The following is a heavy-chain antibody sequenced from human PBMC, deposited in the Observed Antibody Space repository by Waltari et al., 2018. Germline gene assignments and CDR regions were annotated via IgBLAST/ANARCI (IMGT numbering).Heavy chain of an antibody. D-gene: IGHD1-1*01. J-gene: IGHJ6*03. V-gene: IGHV5-10-1*01. CDR1: GYDFSTYW. CDR2: IHPSDSYT. Sequence: EVQLVQSGAEVKKPGESLRISCEGSGYDFSTYWITWVRHMPGKGLEWMGGIHPSDSYTNYSPSFRGHVTISVDRSISTAYIQWSGLRASDTAIYYCARTSTRDFYYMDVWGKGTTVTVSS. CDR3: ARTSTRDFYYMDV.